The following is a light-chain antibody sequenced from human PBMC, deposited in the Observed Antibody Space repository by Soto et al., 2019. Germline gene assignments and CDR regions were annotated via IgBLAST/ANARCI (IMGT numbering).Light chain of an antibody. CDR2: GAS. CDR1: QSVTSSY. V-gene: IGKV3-20*01. CDR3: QHYGSSPRT. Sequence: EIVLTQSPGTLSLSPGERATLSCRASQSVTSSYFAWYQQKPGQAPRLLIYGASSRATGIPDRFSGSGSGTDFTLTISSLEPEDFAVYYCQHYGSSPRTFGQGTKVEIK. J-gene: IGKJ1*01.